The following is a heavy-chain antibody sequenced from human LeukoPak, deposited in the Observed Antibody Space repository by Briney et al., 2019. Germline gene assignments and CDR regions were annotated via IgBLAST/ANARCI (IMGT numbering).Heavy chain of an antibody. D-gene: IGHD3-9*01. J-gene: IGHJ4*02. Sequence: VGSLRLSCAASGFTFSSYSMNWVRQAPVKGLEWVSSISSSSSYIYSADSVKGRFTISRDNAKNSLYLQMNSLRAEDTAVFFCFRQKTAYDILTGYYPTLFDYWGQGTLVTVSS. CDR3: FRQKTAYDILTGYYPTLFDY. V-gene: IGHV3-21*01. CDR2: ISSSSSYI. CDR1: GFTFSSYS.